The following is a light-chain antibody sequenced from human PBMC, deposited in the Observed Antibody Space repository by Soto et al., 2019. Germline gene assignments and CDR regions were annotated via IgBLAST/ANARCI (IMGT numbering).Light chain of an antibody. CDR2: DAS. CDR1: QSVSSY. J-gene: IGKJ4*01. CDR3: HQRRQWPLT. Sequence: EIVLTQSPATLSLSPGERATLSCRASQSVSSYLAWYQQKPGQAPRLLIYDASNRATGIPARFSGSGSGTDFTLTISSLDSEDFAVYYCHQRRQWPLTFGGGTKVDIK. V-gene: IGKV3-11*01.